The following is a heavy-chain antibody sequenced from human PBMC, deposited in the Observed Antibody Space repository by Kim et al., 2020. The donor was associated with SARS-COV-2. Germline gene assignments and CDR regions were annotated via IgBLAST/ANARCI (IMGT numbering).Heavy chain of an antibody. D-gene: IGHD5-12*01. J-gene: IGHJ4*02. CDR3: ARERGSSGYDLHDDY. Sequence: DSVKGRFTLSRDNYKNTLYLQMNSLRAGDPAVYYCARERGSSGYDLHDDYWGQGTLVTVSS. V-gene: IGHV3-53*01.